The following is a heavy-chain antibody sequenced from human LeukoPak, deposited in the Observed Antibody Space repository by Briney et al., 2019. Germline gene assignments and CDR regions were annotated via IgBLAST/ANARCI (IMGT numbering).Heavy chain of an antibody. J-gene: IGHJ3*02. Sequence: GGSLRLSCAASGFTFSSYAMSWVRQAPGKGLEWVSAISGSGATTYYADSVKGRFTISRDNSKNTLYLQMNSLKANDTAVYYCAKAPPPYCSGGSCFDAFDIWGQGTMVTVSS. CDR1: GFTFSSYA. CDR3: AKAPPPYCSGGSCFDAFDI. D-gene: IGHD2-15*01. CDR2: ISGSGATT. V-gene: IGHV3-23*01.